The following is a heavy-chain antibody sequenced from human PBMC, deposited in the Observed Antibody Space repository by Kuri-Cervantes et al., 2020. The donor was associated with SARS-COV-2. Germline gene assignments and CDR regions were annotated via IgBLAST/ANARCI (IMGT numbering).Heavy chain of an antibody. Sequence: ASVKVSCKASGYTFTSYYMHWVRQAPGQGLEWMGIINPSGGSTSYAQKFQGRVTMTRDTSTSTVYMELSSLRSEDTAVYYCARAAGGQGEYYYYYYMDVWGKGTTVTVSS. CDR1: GYTFTSYY. CDR2: INPSGGST. V-gene: IGHV1-46*01. CDR3: ARAAGGQGEYYYYYYMDV. D-gene: IGHD3-16*01. J-gene: IGHJ6*03.